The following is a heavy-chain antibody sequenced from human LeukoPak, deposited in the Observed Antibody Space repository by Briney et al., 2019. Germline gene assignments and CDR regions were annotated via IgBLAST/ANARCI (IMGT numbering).Heavy chain of an antibody. V-gene: IGHV3-74*01. CDR2: INSDGSST. D-gene: IGHD5-12*01. J-gene: IGHJ4*02. CDR1: GFTFSSYW. CDR3: ARDQLAYSGYDTLFAY. Sequence: GGSLRLSCAASGFTFSSYWMHWVRQAPGKGLVWVSRINSDGSSTSYADSVKGRFTISRDNSKNTLDLQMSSLRAEDTAIYYCARDQLAYSGYDTLFAYWGQGTLVTVSS.